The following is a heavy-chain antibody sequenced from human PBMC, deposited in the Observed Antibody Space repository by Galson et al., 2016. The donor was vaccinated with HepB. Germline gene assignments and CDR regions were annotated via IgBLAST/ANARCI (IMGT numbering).Heavy chain of an antibody. CDR2: IKRKTDGGTT. CDR3: TTYYGNILTAYRWFDP. V-gene: IGHV3-15*01. D-gene: IGHD3-9*01. J-gene: IGHJ5*02. CDR1: GFTFSDAW. Sequence: SLRLSCAASGFTFSDAWMNWVRQAPGKGLEWVGRIKRKTDGGTTDYAAPVGGRFTISRDDSKNTLYLQMNNLKNEDTAVYYCTTYYGNILTAYRWFDPWAREPWSPSPQ.